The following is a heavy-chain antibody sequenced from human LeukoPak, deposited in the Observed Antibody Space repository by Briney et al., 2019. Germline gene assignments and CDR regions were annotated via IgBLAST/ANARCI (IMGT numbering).Heavy chain of an antibody. CDR3: SKAAQFSWFDP. Sequence: GGSLRLSCAASGFTFSSYAMSWVRQAPGKGLEWVSAISGSGSSTYYADSVKGRLIISRDNSKNTLYLQMNSLGADDAAVYYSSKAAQFSWFDPWGQGNLVTASP. CDR2: ISGSGSST. J-gene: IGHJ5*02. CDR1: GFTFSSYA. V-gene: IGHV3-23*01.